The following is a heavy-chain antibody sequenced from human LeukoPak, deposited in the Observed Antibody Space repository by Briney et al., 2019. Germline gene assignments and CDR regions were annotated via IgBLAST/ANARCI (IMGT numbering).Heavy chain of an antibody. Sequence: SETLSLTCTVSGGSISSYYWSWIRQPPGKGLEWIGYIYYSGSTNYNPSLKGRVTISVDTSKNQFSLKLSSVTAADTAVYYCARGPNYYDSPYDYWGQGTLVTVSS. J-gene: IGHJ4*02. CDR1: GGSISSYY. D-gene: IGHD3-22*01. CDR3: ARGPNYYDSPYDY. CDR2: IYYSGST. V-gene: IGHV4-59*01.